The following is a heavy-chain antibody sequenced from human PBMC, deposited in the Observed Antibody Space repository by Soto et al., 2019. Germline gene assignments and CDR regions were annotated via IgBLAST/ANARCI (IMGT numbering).Heavy chain of an antibody. CDR2: FSAGGRA. CDR1: GFSFSSYA. V-gene: IGHV3-23*01. CDR3: AKESMPLHYGDTLFDY. Sequence: QLLESGGGLVQPGGSLRLSCEASGFSFSSYALSWVRQAPGKGLEWVSTFSAGGRAYYADSVKGRFTIAKDTSKNTLRLQASSLRAEDTAVYYCAKESMPLHYGDTLFDYWGQGTRVTVSS. D-gene: IGHD4-17*01. J-gene: IGHJ4*02.